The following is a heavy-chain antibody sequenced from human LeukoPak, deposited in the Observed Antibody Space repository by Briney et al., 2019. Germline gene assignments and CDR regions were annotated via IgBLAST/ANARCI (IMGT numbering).Heavy chain of an antibody. J-gene: IGHJ4*02. CDR1: GFAFSSYN. Sequence: PGGSLRLSCAASGFAFSSYNMKWVRQAPGKGLEWVSFISTTSTYIYYADSVKGRFTVSRDNSKNLLYLQMDSLRVEDTAVYYCARAGTCSSTSCDGGIEYWGQETLVTVSS. V-gene: IGHV3-21*06. CDR2: ISTTSTYI. CDR3: ARAGTCSSTSCDGGIEY. D-gene: IGHD2-2*01.